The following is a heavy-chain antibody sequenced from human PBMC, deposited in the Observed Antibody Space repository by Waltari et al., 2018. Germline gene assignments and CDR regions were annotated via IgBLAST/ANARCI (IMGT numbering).Heavy chain of an antibody. CDR1: SFPINSGY. CDR2: IYYSGST. V-gene: IGHV4-39*01. J-gene: IGHJ5*02. Sequence: QLHLQESGPGLVEPSGTLYLTCSVSSFPINSGYWVGPRQPPGKGLEWLGNIYYSGSTYYSPSLDSRIAISVDTSRNQFFLSLTSVTAADTAVYYCARARCSTSSCLFVSGFDPWGQGILVTVSS. D-gene: IGHD6-13*01. CDR3: ARARCSTSSCLFVSGFDP.